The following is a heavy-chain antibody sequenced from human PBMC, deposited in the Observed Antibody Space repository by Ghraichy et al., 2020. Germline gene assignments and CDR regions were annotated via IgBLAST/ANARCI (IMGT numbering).Heavy chain of an antibody. CDR2: ITSSSRFI. V-gene: IGHV3-48*02. J-gene: IGHJ6*02. Sequence: GGSLRLSCVGSGFTLSSYSMNWVRQAPGKGLEWVSYITSSSRFISYADSVKGRFTVSRDNAQNSLYLQMKSLRDEDTAVYYCARGSTVGRYYYYDGMDVWGQGTTVTGSS. D-gene: IGHD4-23*01. CDR3: ARGSTVGRYYYYDGMDV. CDR1: GFTLSSYS.